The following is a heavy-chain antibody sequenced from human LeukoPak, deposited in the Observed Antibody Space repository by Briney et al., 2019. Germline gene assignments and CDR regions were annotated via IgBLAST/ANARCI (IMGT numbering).Heavy chain of an antibody. Sequence: PLETLSLTCSVSGDSISSTSYYWGWIRQPPGKGLEWIGTIFYSGTTYYNPSLKSRVTISVDTSKNQFSLKLSSVTAADTAVYYCATRTGTTSHYYYMDVWGKGTTVTISS. V-gene: IGHV4-39*07. D-gene: IGHD1-1*01. CDR1: GDSISSTSYY. CDR3: ATRTGTTSHYYYMDV. CDR2: IFYSGTT. J-gene: IGHJ6*03.